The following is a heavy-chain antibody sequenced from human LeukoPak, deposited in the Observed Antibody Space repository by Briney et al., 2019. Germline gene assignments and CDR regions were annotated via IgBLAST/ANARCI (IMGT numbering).Heavy chain of an antibody. Sequence: SETLSLTCTVSGGSISSYYWSWIRQPPGKGLEWIGYISYSGSTNYNPSLRSRVTISVDTSKNQFSLKLSSVTAADTAVYYCARDPLANLASRLFDPWGQGTLVTVSS. CDR2: ISYSGST. D-gene: IGHD3-3*01. V-gene: IGHV4-59*12. J-gene: IGHJ5*02. CDR3: ARDPLANLASRLFDP. CDR1: GGSISSYY.